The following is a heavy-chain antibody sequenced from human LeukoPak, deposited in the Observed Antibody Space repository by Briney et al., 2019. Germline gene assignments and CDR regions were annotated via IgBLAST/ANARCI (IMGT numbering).Heavy chain of an antibody. D-gene: IGHD6-13*01. CDR1: GVTFSGSA. CDR2: IRSKANSYAT. J-gene: IGHJ4*02. V-gene: IGHV3-73*01. Sequence: GGSLRLSCAASGVTFSGSALHWVRQASGKGLEWVGRIRSKANSYATAYAASVKGRFTISRDDLKNTAYLQMNSLKTEDTAVYYCFLGTGSSWYSYWGQGTLVTVSS. CDR3: FLGTGSSWYSY.